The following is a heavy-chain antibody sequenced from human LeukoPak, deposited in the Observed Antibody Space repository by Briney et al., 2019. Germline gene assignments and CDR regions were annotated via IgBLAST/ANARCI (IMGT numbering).Heavy chain of an antibody. CDR3: TSIAARAGY. CDR1: GFTFSGSG. CDR2: IRSRANSYAT. J-gene: IGHJ4*02. V-gene: IGHV3-73*01. Sequence: GGSLRLSCAASGFTFSGSGIHWVRQASGKGLEWVGRIRSRANSYATAYAVSVKGRFTISRDDSKNTAYLQMNSLKTEDTAVYYCTSIAARAGYWGQGTLVTVSS. D-gene: IGHD6-6*01.